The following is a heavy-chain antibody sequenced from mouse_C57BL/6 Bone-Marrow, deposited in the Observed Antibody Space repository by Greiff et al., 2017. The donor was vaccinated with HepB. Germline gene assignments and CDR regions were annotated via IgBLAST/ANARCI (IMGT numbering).Heavy chain of an antibody. Sequence: EVKLVESGGGLVQSGRSLRLSCATSGFTFSDFYMEWVRQAPGKGLEWIAASRNKANDYTTEYSASVKGRFIVSRDTSPSILYLQMNALRAEDTAIYYCARDPYGNYGYFDVWGTGTTVTVSS. D-gene: IGHD2-1*01. CDR2: SRNKANDYTT. J-gene: IGHJ1*03. CDR3: ARDPYGNYGYFDV. CDR1: GFTFSDFY. V-gene: IGHV7-1*01.